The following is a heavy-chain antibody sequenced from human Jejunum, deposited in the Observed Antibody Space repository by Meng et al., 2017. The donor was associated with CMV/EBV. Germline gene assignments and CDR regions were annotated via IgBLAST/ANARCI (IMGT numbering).Heavy chain of an antibody. Sequence: AAGFSVSSNYMNWVRQAPGKGLEWVSLTFSSGSTFYSGSVKGRFTISRDTSKNTLILQMTSLRADDTAVYFCARRCPYSSSCYDYWGQGTLVTVSS. J-gene: IGHJ4*02. CDR2: TFSSGST. CDR3: ARRCPYSSSCYDY. D-gene: IGHD6-13*01. CDR1: GFSVSSNY. V-gene: IGHV3-53*01.